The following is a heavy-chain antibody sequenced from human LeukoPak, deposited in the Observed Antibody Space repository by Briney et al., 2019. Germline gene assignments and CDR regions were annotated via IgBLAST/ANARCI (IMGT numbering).Heavy chain of an antibody. V-gene: IGHV4-59*01. J-gene: IGHJ6*03. CDR1: GGSISSYY. CDR3: ARGYGDYYYYYMDV. D-gene: IGHD4-17*01. Sequence: ETLSLTCTVSGGSISSYYWSWIRQPPGKGLEGIGYIYYSGSTNYNPSLKSRVTISVDTSKNQLSLKLSSVTAADTAVYYCARGYGDYYYYYMDVWGKGTTVTVSS. CDR2: IYYSGST.